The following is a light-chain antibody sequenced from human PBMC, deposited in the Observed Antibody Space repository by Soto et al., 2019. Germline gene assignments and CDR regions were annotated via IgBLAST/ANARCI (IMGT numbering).Light chain of an antibody. CDR2: GVS. CDR3: QQYGSSPLT. Sequence: EIVLTQSPRTLSSSAGERVTLSCRASQSVRGSSLAWYQQKPGQAPRLLIYGVSSRATGIPARFSGGGSGTDFSLTISRLETEDFSVYYCQQYGSSPLTFGGGTKVDIK. V-gene: IGKV3-20*01. J-gene: IGKJ4*01. CDR1: QSVRGSS.